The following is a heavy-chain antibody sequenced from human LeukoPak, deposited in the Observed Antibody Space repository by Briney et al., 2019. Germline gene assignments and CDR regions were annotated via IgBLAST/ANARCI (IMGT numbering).Heavy chain of an antibody. Sequence: GSLRLSCAASGFTFSSYEMNWVRQAPGKGLEWIGEINHSGSTNYNPSLKSRVTISVDTSKNQFSLKLSSVTAADTTVYYCARAIVGAKDYWGQGTLVTVSS. CDR1: GFTFSSYE. J-gene: IGHJ4*02. V-gene: IGHV4-34*01. CDR2: INHSGST. D-gene: IGHD1-26*01. CDR3: ARAIVGAKDY.